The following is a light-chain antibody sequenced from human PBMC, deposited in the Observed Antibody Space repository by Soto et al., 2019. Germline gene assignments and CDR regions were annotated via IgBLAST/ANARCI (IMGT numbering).Light chain of an antibody. V-gene: IGKV3-15*01. CDR1: QSISSK. Sequence: EIVMTQSPATLSVSPGERATLSCRASQSISSKLAWYQQKPGQAPRLLIYGASTRATGIPARFSGSGSGTEFTLTISSLQSEDFAVCYCQQYNNWLTFGQGTKVEIK. CDR2: GAS. J-gene: IGKJ1*01. CDR3: QQYNNWLT.